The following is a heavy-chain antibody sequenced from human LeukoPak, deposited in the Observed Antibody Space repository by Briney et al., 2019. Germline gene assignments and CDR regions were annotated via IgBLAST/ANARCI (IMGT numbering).Heavy chain of an antibody. CDR3: ARGGYDYGDYGRSIRFDY. CDR2: IYYSGGT. Sequence: SQTLSLTCTVSGGSISSGDFYWSWIRQPPGKGLEWIGFIYYSGGTSFNPSLKSRVTISVDTSKNQFSLRLFSVTAADTAVYYCARGGYDYGDYGRSIRFDYWGQGTLVTVSS. CDR1: GGSISSGDFY. D-gene: IGHD4-17*01. V-gene: IGHV4-30-4*01. J-gene: IGHJ4*02.